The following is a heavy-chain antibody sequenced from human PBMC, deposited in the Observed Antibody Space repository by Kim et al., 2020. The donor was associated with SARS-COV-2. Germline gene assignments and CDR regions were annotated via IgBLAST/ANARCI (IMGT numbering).Heavy chain of an antibody. J-gene: IGHJ6*02. Sequence: ASVKVSCKASGYTFTSYDINWVRQATGQGLEWMGWMNPNSGNTGYAQKFQGRVTMTRNTSISTAYMELSSLRSEDTAVYYCARGGYSSGWYWVGYYGMDVWGQGTTVTVSS. CDR2: MNPNSGNT. CDR1: GYTFTSYD. CDR3: ARGGYSSGWYWVGYYGMDV. D-gene: IGHD6-19*01. V-gene: IGHV1-8*01.